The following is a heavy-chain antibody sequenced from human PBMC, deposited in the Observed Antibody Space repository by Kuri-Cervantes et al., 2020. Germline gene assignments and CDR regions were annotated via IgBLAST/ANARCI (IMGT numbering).Heavy chain of an antibody. J-gene: IGHJ5*02. Sequence: SVKVSCKASGGTFSSYAISWVRQAPGQGLEWMGGIIPIFGTANYAQKFQDRVTITADESTSTAYMELSSLRSEDTAVYYCARDRCSGGSCYPNWFDPWGQGTLVTVSS. CDR2: IIPIFGTA. CDR1: GGTFSSYA. CDR3: ARDRCSGGSCYPNWFDP. V-gene: IGHV1-69*13. D-gene: IGHD2-15*01.